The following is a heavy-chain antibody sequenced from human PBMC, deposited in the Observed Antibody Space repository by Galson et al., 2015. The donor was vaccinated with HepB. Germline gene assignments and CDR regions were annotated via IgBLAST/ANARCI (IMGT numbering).Heavy chain of an antibody. D-gene: IGHD2-21*01. V-gene: IGHV4-39*07. CDR3: ARDGGGANYYYGMDV. CDR2: IYYSGST. CDR1: GGSISSSSYY. J-gene: IGHJ6*02. Sequence: TLSLTCTVSGGSISSSSYYWGWIRQPPGKGLEWIGSIYYSGSTYYNPSLKSRVTISVDTSKNQFSLKLSSVTAADTAVYYCARDGGGANYYYGMDVWGQGTTVTVSS.